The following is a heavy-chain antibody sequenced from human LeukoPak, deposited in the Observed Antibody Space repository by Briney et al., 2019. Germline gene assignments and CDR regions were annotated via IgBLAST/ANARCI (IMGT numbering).Heavy chain of an antibody. J-gene: IGHJ4*02. Sequence: GGSLRLSCAASGFTFSSYSMNWVRQAPGKGLEWVSSISSSSSYIYCADSVKGRFTISRDNAKNSLYLQMNSLRAEDTAVYYCARESLGTMIAGPLDYWGQGTLVTVSS. CDR3: ARESLGTMIAGPLDY. V-gene: IGHV3-21*01. CDR2: ISSSSSYI. D-gene: IGHD3-22*01. CDR1: GFTFSSYS.